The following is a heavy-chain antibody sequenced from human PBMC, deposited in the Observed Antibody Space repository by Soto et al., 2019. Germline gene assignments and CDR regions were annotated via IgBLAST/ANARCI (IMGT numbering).Heavy chain of an antibody. CDR2: IDADGRRT. Sequence: EVQLVEAGGGLVQPGGSPRLSCAASGFTFSTLWMHWVRQAPGKGLVWVSRIDADGRRTSYADSVKGRFTISRDNAKNTLYLQMNSLRAEDTAVYYCARDSSWTGYSAQFDYWVQGILVTVSS. D-gene: IGHD3-9*01. V-gene: IGHV3-74*01. J-gene: IGHJ4*02. CDR3: ARDSSWTGYSAQFDY. CDR1: GFTFSTLW.